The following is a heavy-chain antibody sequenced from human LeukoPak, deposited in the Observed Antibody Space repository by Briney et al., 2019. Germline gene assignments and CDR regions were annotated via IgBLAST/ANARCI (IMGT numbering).Heavy chain of an antibody. Sequence: PSGTLSLTCAVSGGSISSSNWWSWVRQPPGKGLEWIGEIYHSGSTNYNPSLKSRVTISVDTSKNQFSLQLNSVTAADTAVYYCAATLARDYEILTAYYRPNWYFDLWGRGTLVTVSS. D-gene: IGHD3-9*01. V-gene: IGHV4-4*02. CDR3: AATLARDYEILTAYYRPNWYFDL. CDR1: GGSISSSNW. CDR2: IYHSGST. J-gene: IGHJ2*01.